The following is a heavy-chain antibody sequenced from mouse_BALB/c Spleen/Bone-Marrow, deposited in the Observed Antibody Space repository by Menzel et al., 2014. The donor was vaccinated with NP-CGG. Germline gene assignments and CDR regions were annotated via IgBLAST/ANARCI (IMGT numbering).Heavy chain of an antibody. J-gene: IGHJ3*01. CDR2: ISDGGSYT. D-gene: IGHD2-4*01. CDR3: ARDYDYDPAWFAY. V-gene: IGHV5-4*02. Sequence: EVKLVESGGGLVKPGGSLKLSCAASGFTFSDYYMYWVRQTPEKRLEWVATISDGGSYTYYPDSVKGRFTIFRDNAKNNLYLQMSSLKSEDTAMYYCARDYDYDPAWFAYWGQGTLVTVSA. CDR1: GFTFSDYY.